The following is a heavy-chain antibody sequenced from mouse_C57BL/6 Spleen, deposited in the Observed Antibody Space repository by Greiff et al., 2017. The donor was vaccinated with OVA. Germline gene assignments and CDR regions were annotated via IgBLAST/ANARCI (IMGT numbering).Heavy chain of an antibody. V-gene: IGHV1-59*01. CDR1: GYTFTSYW. Sequence: VQGVESGAELVRPGTSVKLSCKASGYTFTSYWMHWVKQRPGQGLEWIGVIDPSDSYTNYNQKFKGKATLTVDTSSSPAYMQLSSLTSEDSAVYYCANYDYDGAMDYWGQGTSVTVSS. CDR2: IDPSDSYT. CDR3: ANYDYDGAMDY. J-gene: IGHJ4*01. D-gene: IGHD2-4*01.